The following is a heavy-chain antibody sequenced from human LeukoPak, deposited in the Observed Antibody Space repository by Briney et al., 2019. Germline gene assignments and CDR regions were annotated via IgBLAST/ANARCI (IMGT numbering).Heavy chain of an antibody. D-gene: IGHD5-18*01. J-gene: IGHJ4*02. Sequence: GGSLRLSCAASGFTFTDYAIHWVRQAPGKGLEWVSSISRTSSYIYYADSVKGRFTISRDNAKNSLYLQMNSLRAEDTAVYYCARDPEGTWIQLWSDYWGQGTLVTVSS. CDR3: ARDPEGTWIQLWSDY. V-gene: IGHV3-21*01. CDR2: ISRTSSYI. CDR1: GFTFTDYA.